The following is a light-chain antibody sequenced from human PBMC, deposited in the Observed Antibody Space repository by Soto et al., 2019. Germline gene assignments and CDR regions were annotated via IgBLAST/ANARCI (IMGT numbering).Light chain of an antibody. Sequence: DIQMTQSPSSLSASVGDRVTITCRASQSISSYLNWYQQKPGKAPKLLIYAASSLQSGVPSRFSGSGSGTDFTLTISSLQPEDVATYYCLQSSRYPWTFGQGTKVDIK. CDR2: AAS. V-gene: IGKV1-39*01. J-gene: IGKJ1*01. CDR3: LQSSRYPWT. CDR1: QSISSY.